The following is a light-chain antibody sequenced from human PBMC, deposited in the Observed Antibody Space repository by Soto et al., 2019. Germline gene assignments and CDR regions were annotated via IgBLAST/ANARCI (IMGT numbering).Light chain of an antibody. Sequence: IQLTQSPSSLSASVGDRVTITCRASQGINSYLAWYQQKPGKAPNLLIYAASTSQSGVPSRFSGSGSGTDFTLTISSLQPEDFATYYCQQLNTYPLTFGQGTKVEIK. J-gene: IGKJ1*01. V-gene: IGKV1-9*01. CDR1: QGINSY. CDR2: AAS. CDR3: QQLNTYPLT.